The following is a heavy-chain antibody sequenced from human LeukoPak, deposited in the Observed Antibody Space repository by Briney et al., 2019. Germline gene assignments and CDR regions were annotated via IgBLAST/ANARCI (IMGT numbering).Heavy chain of an antibody. D-gene: IGHD3-10*01. Sequence: ASVKVSCKASGYTFTSYDINWVRQATGQGLEWMGWMNPNSGNTGYAQKFQGGVTMTRNTSISTAYMELSSLRSEDTAVYYCARGDLDYYGSGSYRPDAFDIWGQGTMVTVSS. CDR1: GYTFTSYD. CDR2: MNPNSGNT. V-gene: IGHV1-8*01. CDR3: ARGDLDYYGSGSYRPDAFDI. J-gene: IGHJ3*02.